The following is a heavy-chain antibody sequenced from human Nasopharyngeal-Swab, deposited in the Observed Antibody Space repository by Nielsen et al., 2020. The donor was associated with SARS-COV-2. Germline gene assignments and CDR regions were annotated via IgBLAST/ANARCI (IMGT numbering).Heavy chain of an antibody. CDR3: ARDCSSTSCYGNYYYGMDV. CDR2: IIPIFGTA. Sequence: SVKVSCKASGGTFSSYAISWVRQAPGQGLEWMGGIIPIFGTANYAQKFQGRVTITADESTSTAYMELNSLRAEDTAVYYCARDCSSTSCYGNYYYGMDVWGQGTTVTVSS. J-gene: IGHJ6*02. CDR1: GGTFSSYA. V-gene: IGHV1-69*13. D-gene: IGHD2-2*01.